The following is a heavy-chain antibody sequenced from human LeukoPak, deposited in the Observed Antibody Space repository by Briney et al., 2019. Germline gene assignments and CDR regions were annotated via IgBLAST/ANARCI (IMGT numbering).Heavy chain of an antibody. CDR1: GGSISSHY. CDR2: IYYSGST. CDR3: ARETASSGYPFDY. J-gene: IGHJ4*02. D-gene: IGHD3-22*01. Sequence: SETPSLTCTVSGGSISSHYWSWIRQPPGKGLEWIGYIYYSGSTNYNPSLKSRVTISVDTSKNQFSLKLSSVTAADTAVYYCARETASSGYPFDYWGQGTLVTVSS. V-gene: IGHV4-59*11.